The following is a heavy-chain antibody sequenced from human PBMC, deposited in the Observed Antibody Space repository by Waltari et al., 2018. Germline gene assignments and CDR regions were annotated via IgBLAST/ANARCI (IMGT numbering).Heavy chain of an antibody. J-gene: IGHJ4*02. D-gene: IGHD3-10*01. V-gene: IGHV3-23*01. CDR3: AKASRGVVVVPSAIGS. CDR2: ISGSGSSS. Sequence: EVRLLESGGGLVQPGGSLGLSCAASGFTFRAYAVSWVRQAPGGGLEWLSVISGSGSSSYFADSVKGRFTISRDNSENTLYLHMSSLRAEDTVLYYCAKASRGVVVVPSAIGSWGQGILVTVSS. CDR1: GFTFRAYA.